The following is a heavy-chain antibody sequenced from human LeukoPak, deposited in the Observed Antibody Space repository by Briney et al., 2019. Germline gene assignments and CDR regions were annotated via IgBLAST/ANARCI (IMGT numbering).Heavy chain of an antibody. CDR3: TWMATIFTVDY. D-gene: IGHD5-12*01. CDR1: GLTFSDAW. V-gene: IGHV3-15*01. CDR2: IRNDRIT. Sequence: PGGSLRLSCVLSGLTFSDAWMSLVRQAPGKGLEWVGRIRNDRITDYAAPVQGRFSISRDNSKNTFYLQMNSLRTEDTGMYFCTWMATIFTVDYWGQGTLVTVSS. J-gene: IGHJ4*02.